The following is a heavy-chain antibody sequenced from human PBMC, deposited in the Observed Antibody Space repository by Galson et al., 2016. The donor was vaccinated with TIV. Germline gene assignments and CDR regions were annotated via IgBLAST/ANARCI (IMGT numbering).Heavy chain of an antibody. V-gene: IGHV3-7*03. D-gene: IGHD2-15*01. CDR2: IKEDGREE. CDR3: AREKAVGPALLDF. J-gene: IGHJ4*02. Sequence: SLRLSCAASGFIFGDYWMTWVRLTPGKGLEWVANIKEDGREEYYVDSVTGRFTVSRDNARNSLFLQMTSLRAEDTAIYYCAREKAVGPALLDFWGQGVPVTVSP. CDR1: GFIFGDYW.